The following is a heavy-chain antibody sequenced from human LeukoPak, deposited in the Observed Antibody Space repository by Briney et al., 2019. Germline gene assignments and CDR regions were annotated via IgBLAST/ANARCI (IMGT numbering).Heavy chain of an antibody. CDR1: GFTFSSYE. CDR3: ARRAPSHDFDD. Sequence: GGSLRLSCAASGFTFSSYEMNWVRQAPGKGLEWVSAISGSGGSTYYADSVKGRFTISRDNAKNSLYLQMNSLRVEDTALYYCARRAPSHDFDDWGQGTLVTVSS. V-gene: IGHV3-48*03. CDR2: ISGSGGST. J-gene: IGHJ4*02.